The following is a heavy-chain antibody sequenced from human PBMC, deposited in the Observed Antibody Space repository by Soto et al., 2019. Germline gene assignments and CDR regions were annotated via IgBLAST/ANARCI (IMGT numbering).Heavy chain of an antibody. V-gene: IGHV4-31*03. D-gene: IGHD3-10*01. Sequence: SETLSLTCTVSGGSISSGGYYWSWIRQHPGKGLEWIGYIYYSGSTYYNPSLKSRVTISVDTSKNQFSPKLSSVTAADTAVYYCARAQTFYGSGSYLAFRFFDYWGQGTLVTVSS. CDR2: IYYSGST. J-gene: IGHJ4*02. CDR3: ARAQTFYGSGSYLAFRFFDY. CDR1: GGSISSGGYY.